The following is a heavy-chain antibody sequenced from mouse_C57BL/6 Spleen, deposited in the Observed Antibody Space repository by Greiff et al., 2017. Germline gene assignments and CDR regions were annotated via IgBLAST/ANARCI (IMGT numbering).Heavy chain of an antibody. CDR2: IDPSDSYT. D-gene: IGHD1-1*01. CDR1: GYTFTSYW. V-gene: IGHV1-50*01. Sequence: QVQLQQPGAELVKPGASVKLSCKASGYTFTSYWMQWVKQRPGQGLEWIGEIDPSDSYTNYNQKFKGKATLTVDTSSSTAYMQLSSLTSEDSAVYYCARHYGSRMDYWGQGTAVTVSS. CDR3: ARHYGSRMDY. J-gene: IGHJ4*01.